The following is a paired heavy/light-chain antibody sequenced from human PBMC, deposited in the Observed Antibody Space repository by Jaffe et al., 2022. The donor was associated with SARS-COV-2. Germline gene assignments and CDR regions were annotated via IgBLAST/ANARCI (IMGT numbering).Heavy chain of an antibody. CDR2: IEQNGGEK. CDR1: GFSISSYW. CDR3: ARQTNFDY. J-gene: IGHJ4*02. Sequence: EVQLVEFGGGLVQPGGSLRVSCVVSGFSISSYWMSWVRQAPGKGLEWVASIEQNGGEKYYVDSVKGRFTISRDNAKSSLYLQMDSLRAEDTAVYYCARQTNFDYWGQGTLVIVSS. V-gene: IGHV3-7*01.
Light chain of an antibody. CDR1: QGIRND. Sequence: DIQMTQSPSSLSASVGDRVTITCRASQGIRNDLGWYQQKPGKAPKRLIYAASSLQSGVPSRFSGSRSGTEFTLTISSLQPEDFATYYCLQHNNFPRTFGQGTKLEIK. J-gene: IGKJ2*01. CDR2: AAS. V-gene: IGKV1-17*01. CDR3: LQHNNFPRT.